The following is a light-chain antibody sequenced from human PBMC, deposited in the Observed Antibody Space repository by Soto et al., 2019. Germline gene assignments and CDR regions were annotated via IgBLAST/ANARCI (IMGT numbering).Light chain of an antibody. J-gene: IGKJ4*01. V-gene: IGKV3-15*01. CDR1: QSVVIS. CDR3: QQYHDWPPLT. Sequence: EIVMTQSPATLSVSPGETATLSCRASQSVVISLAWYQQKPGQAPRLLIYGASTRATGIPARFSGSGSGTEFTLTISSLQSEDFAMYYCQQYHDWPPLTFGGGTKVEIK. CDR2: GAS.